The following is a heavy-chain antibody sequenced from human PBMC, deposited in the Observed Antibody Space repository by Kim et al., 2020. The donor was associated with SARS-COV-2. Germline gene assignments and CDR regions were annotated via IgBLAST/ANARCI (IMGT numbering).Heavy chain of an antibody. CDR1: GYTFSSDY. D-gene: IGHD5-12*01. Sequence: ASVKVSCKASGYTFSSDYMHWVRQAPGQGLEWMGAVSPSGYFTTYAQKFQGRVTMTKDTASSTVYVEMSSLRSEDTAVYYCAGERLVSGLDVWGHGTTVTVS. CDR2: VSPSGYFT. J-gene: IGHJ6*02. V-gene: IGHV1-46*01. CDR3: AGERLVSGLDV.